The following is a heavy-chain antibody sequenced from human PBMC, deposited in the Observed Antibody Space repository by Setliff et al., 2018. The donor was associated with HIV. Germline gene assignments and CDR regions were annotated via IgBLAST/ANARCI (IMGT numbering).Heavy chain of an antibody. CDR3: ARHAHGCSNGICYMSDY. V-gene: IGHV5-51*01. CDR2: IYPGDSDT. D-gene: IGHD2-8*01. CDR1: GYSFTDFW. J-gene: IGHJ4*02. Sequence: GESLKISCKGSGYSFTDFWIGWVRQMPGKGLEWMGIIYPGDSDTTYSPSFQGQVSISVDRSASTAYLQWSSLKASDTAMYHCARHAHGCSNGICYMSDYWGQGTLVTVSS.